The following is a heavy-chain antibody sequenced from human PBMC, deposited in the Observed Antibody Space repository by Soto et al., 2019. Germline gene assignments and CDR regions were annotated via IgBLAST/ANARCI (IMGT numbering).Heavy chain of an antibody. Sequence: SETLSLTCTVSGGSISSYYWSWIRQPPGKGLEWIGYIYYSGSTNYNPSLKSRVTISVDTSKKQFSLKLSSVTAADTAVYYCARHILTSSPHMDVWGKGTTVTVSS. CDR2: IYYSGST. J-gene: IGHJ6*03. D-gene: IGHD2-21*01. V-gene: IGHV4-59*08. CDR3: ARHILTSSPHMDV. CDR1: GGSISSYY.